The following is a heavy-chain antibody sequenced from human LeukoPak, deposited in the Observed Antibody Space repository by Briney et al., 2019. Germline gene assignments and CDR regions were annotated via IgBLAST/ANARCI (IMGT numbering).Heavy chain of an antibody. J-gene: IGHJ4*02. CDR2: IKSKTDGGTT. CDR1: GFTFSNAW. CDR3: ARTAAGRENY. V-gene: IGHV3-15*01. Sequence: KPGGSLRLSCAASGFTFSNAWMSWVRQAPGKGLEWVGRIKSKTDGGTTDYAAPVKGRFTISRDDSKNTLYLQMNSLRAEDTAVYYCARTAAGRENYWGQGTLVTVSS. D-gene: IGHD6-13*01.